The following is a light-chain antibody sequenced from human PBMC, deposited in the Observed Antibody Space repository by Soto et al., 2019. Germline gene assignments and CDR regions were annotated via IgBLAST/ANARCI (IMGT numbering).Light chain of an antibody. Sequence: QSALTQPASVSGSPGQSITISCTASSSDIGSYKLVSRHQHHPGKPPKRAISGPQGFLIVSGVSNRVSGSKSDNTASPTMSGLQGEDEADYYCSSYTSSSTPLYVFGTGTKLTVL. CDR1: SSDIGSYKL. CDR2: GPQGFL. CDR3: SSYTSSSTPLYV. J-gene: IGLJ1*01. V-gene: IGLV2-14*02.